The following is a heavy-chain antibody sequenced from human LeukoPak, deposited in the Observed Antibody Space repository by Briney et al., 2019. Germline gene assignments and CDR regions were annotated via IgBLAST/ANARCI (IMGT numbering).Heavy chain of an antibody. J-gene: IGHJ3*02. CDR1: GGSISSYY. D-gene: IGHD3-9*01. Sequence: ASETLSLTCTVSGGSISSYYWSWVRQPPGKGLEWVGYIYYSGSTNYNPSLKSRVTISVDTSKNQFSLKLSPVTAADTAVYYCARREAYYDILTGYLEHDAFDIWGQGTMVTVSS. CDR2: IYYSGST. CDR3: ARREAYYDILTGYLEHDAFDI. V-gene: IGHV4-59*01.